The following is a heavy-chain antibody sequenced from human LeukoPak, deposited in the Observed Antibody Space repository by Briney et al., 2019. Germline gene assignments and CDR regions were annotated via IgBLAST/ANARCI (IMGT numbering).Heavy chain of an antibody. CDR3: ARGVPATIRGGSNYFDF. CDR1: GYTFTSYE. CDR2: IIPIFDSA. J-gene: IGHJ4*02. V-gene: IGHV1-69*13. Sequence: GASVKVSCMASGYTFTSYEITWVRQAPGQGLEWVGGIIPIFDSAKYAQKFQDRVTITADESSNTAYMELSSLTSEDTAIYYCARGVPATIRGGSNYFDFWGQGTLVTVSS. D-gene: IGHD2-2*02.